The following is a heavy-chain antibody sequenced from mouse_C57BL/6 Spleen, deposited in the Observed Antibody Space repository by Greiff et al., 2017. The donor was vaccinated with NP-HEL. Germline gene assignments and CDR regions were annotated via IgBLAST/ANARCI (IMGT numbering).Heavy chain of an antibody. J-gene: IGHJ4*01. V-gene: IGHV2-2*01. Sequence: VQLQQSGPGLVQPSQSLSITCTVSGFSLTSYGVHWVRQSPGKGLEWLGVIWSGGSTDYNAAFISRLSISKDNSKSQVFFKMNSLQADDTAIYYCARTKTGTYAMDYWGQGTSVTVSS. CDR2: IWSGGST. D-gene: IGHD4-1*01. CDR1: GFSLTSYG. CDR3: ARTKTGTYAMDY.